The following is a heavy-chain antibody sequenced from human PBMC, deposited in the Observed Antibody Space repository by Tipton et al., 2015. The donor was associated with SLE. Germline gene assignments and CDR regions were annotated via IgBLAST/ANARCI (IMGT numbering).Heavy chain of an antibody. J-gene: IGHJ4*02. CDR2: IFHSGST. V-gene: IGHV4-4*02. D-gene: IGHD3-3*01. Sequence: TLSLTCTVSGDSITSITRTNWWSWVRQPPGKGLEWIGEIFHSGSTNYRPSLKSRVIISVDKSKNQFSLKLTSVTAADTAVYYCAKASRGQYESWSGHFDEWGRGTLVTVSS. CDR3: AKASRGQYESWSGHFDE. CDR1: GDSITSITRTNW.